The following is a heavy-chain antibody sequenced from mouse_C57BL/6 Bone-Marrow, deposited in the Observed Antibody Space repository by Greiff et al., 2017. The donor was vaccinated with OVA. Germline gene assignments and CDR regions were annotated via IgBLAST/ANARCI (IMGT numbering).Heavy chain of an antibody. Sequence: QVQLQQSGAELVKPGASVKLSCKASGYTFTEYTIHWVKQRSGQGLEWIGWFYPGSGSIKYNENFKDKATLTADKSSSTVYMEISRLASVYSAIYFCARHERGLYYGYVLFAYWGQGTLVTVSA. D-gene: IGHD2-2*01. V-gene: IGHV1-62-2*01. CDR3: ARHERGLYYGYVLFAY. J-gene: IGHJ3*01. CDR2: FYPGSGSI. CDR1: GYTFTEYT.